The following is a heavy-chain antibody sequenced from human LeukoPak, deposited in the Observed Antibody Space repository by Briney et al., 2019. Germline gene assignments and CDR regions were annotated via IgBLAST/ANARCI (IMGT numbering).Heavy chain of an antibody. Sequence: SVKVSCKASGGTFSSYAISWVRQAPGQGLEWMGGIIPIFGTANHAQKFQGRVTITADESTSTAYMELSSLRSEDTAVYYCARKEREMATIGVSWFDPWGQGTLVTVSS. CDR1: GGTFSSYA. D-gene: IGHD5-24*01. V-gene: IGHV1-69*13. J-gene: IGHJ5*02. CDR3: ARKEREMATIGVSWFDP. CDR2: IIPIFGTA.